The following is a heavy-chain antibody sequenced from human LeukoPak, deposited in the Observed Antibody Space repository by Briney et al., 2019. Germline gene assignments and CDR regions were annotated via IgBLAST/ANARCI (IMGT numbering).Heavy chain of an antibody. D-gene: IGHD2-2*02. J-gene: IGHJ5*02. CDR2: ISRSSSYI. Sequence: GGSLRLSCAASGFTFSSYSMNWVRQAPGKGLEWVSSISRSSSYIYYADSVKGRFTISRDNAKNSLYLQMNSLRAEDTAVYYCARDRAHCSSTSCYREAGWFDPWGQGTLVTVSS. CDR3: ARDRAHCSSTSCYREAGWFDP. CDR1: GFTFSSYS. V-gene: IGHV3-21*01.